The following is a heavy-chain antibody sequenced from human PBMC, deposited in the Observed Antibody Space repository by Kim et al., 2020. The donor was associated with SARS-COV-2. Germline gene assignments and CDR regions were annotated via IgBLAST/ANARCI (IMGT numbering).Heavy chain of an antibody. CDR1: GFTFSNAW. Sequence: GGSLRLSCAASGFTFSNAWMSWVRQAPGKGLEWVGRIKSKTDGGTTDYAEPVKGRFTISREDSKNTLYLQMNSLTTEDTAVYYCVLGLAVAGGYDYWGQGTLVTVSS. CDR2: IKSKTDGGTT. J-gene: IGHJ4*02. D-gene: IGHD6-19*01. CDR3: VLGLAVAGGYDY. V-gene: IGHV3-15*01.